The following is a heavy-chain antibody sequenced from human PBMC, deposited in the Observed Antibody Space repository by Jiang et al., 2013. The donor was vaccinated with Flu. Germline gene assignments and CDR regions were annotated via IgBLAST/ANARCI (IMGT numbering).Heavy chain of an antibody. CDR3: ALPARDYDILTGYLDNWFDP. D-gene: IGHD3-9*01. Sequence: SGAEVKKPGSSVKVSCKASGGTFSSYAISWVRQAPGQGLEWMGRIIPILGIANYAQKFQGRVTITADKSTSTAYMELSSLRSEDTAVYYRALPARDYDILTGYLDNWFDPWGQGTLVTVSS. J-gene: IGHJ5*02. CDR2: IIPILGIA. CDR1: GGTFSSYA. V-gene: IGHV1-69*04.